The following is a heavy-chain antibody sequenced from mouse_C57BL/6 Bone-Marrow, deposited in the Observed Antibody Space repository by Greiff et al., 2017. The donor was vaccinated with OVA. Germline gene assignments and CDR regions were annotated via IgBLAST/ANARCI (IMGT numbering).Heavy chain of an antibody. Sequence: VQLQASGAELVRPGASVTLSCKASGYTFTDYEMHWVKQTPVHGLEWIGAIDPETGGTTYNQKFKGKAILTADKSSSTAYMELRSLTSVDADVYYSTGGYSNDYAMDYWGQGTSVTVSS. CDR1: GYTFTDYE. D-gene: IGHD2-5*01. CDR3: TGGYSNDYAMDY. V-gene: IGHV1-15*01. J-gene: IGHJ4*01. CDR2: IDPETGGT.